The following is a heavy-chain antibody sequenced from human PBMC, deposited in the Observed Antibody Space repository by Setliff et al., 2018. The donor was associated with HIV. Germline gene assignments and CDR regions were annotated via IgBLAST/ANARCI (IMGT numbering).Heavy chain of an antibody. CDR1: GGSFNDYY. D-gene: IGHD3-10*01. CDR3: ARGLNYYGSGSYLPLGY. V-gene: IGHV4-34*01. J-gene: IGHJ4*02. Sequence: SETLSLTCAVYGGSFNDYYWTWIRQPPGKGLEWIGEVDHSGGTKYHASLKSRVTISIDTSKNQISLKLSSVTAADTAVYYCARGLNYYGSGSYLPLGYWGQGTLVTVSS. CDR2: VDHSGGT.